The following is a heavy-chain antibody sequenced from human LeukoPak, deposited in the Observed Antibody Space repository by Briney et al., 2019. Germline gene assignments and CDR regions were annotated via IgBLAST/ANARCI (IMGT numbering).Heavy chain of an antibody. CDR2: INHSGST. J-gene: IGHJ4*02. Sequence: SETLSLTCAVYGGSFSGYYWSWIRQPPGKGLDWIGEINHSGSTNYNPSLKSRVTISVDTSKNQFSLKLSSVTAADTAVYYCARGRQGMFRGVMQYWGQGTLVTVSS. D-gene: IGHD3-10*01. CDR3: ARGRQGMFRGVMQY. CDR1: GGSFSGYY. V-gene: IGHV4-34*01.